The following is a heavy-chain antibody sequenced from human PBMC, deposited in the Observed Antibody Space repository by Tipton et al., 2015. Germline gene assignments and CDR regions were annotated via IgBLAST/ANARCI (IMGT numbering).Heavy chain of an antibody. J-gene: IGHJ5*02. CDR3: TKFNCGGDCYSYRGWFDP. V-gene: IGHV4-61*01. CDR2: TFSGGST. Sequence: TLSLTCTVSGGSVISGTDYWSWIRQPPGKGLEWIGYTFSGGSTNYNPSLKSRVTISLDTSKNQFSLNLNSVTAADTAVYYCTKFNCGGDCYSYRGWFDPWGQGILVTVSS. D-gene: IGHD2-21*02. CDR1: GGSVISGTDY.